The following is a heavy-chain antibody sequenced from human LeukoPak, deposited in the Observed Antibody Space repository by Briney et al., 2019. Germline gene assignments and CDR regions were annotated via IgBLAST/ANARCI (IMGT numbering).Heavy chain of an antibody. Sequence: GASVKVSCKPSGYNFTTYYMIWVRQATGQRLEWMGVINPTGGDASYAQKFQGRVTTTRDPSTSTVYMEVVSLRPEDTAVYYCARGCRVVPGVHNVGMTSYYNGMDVWGQGTTVTVSS. CDR2: INPTGGDA. J-gene: IGHJ6*02. D-gene: IGHD2-2*01. CDR1: GYNFTTYY. V-gene: IGHV1-46*01. CDR3: ARGCRVVPGVHNVGMTSYYNGMDV.